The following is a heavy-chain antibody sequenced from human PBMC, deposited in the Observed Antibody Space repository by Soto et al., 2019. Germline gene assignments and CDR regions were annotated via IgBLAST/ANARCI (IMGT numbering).Heavy chain of an antibody. CDR3: ARSTMATIVAFDI. D-gene: IGHD5-12*01. CDR2: MNPNSGNT. Sequence: ASVKVSCKASGYTFTSYDINWVRQATGQGLEWMGWMNPNSGNTGYAQKFQGRVTMTRNTSISTAYMELSSLRSEDTAVYYCARSTMATIVAFDIWGQGTMVTVSS. J-gene: IGHJ3*02. CDR1: GYTFTSYD. V-gene: IGHV1-8*01.